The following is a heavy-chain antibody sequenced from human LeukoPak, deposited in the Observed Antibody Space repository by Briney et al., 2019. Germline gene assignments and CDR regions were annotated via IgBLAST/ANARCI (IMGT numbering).Heavy chain of an antibody. J-gene: IGHJ2*01. CDR3: ARAFRARYFDL. Sequence: SETLYLTCTVSGGSITTSSYYWGWIRQPPGKGLEWIGIIYYSGSTYYNPSLKGRVTISVDTSKNQFSLNLSSVTAADTAVYYCARAFRARYFDLWGRGALVTVSS. V-gene: IGHV4-39*01. CDR2: IYYSGST. CDR1: GGSITTSSYY. D-gene: IGHD2/OR15-2a*01.